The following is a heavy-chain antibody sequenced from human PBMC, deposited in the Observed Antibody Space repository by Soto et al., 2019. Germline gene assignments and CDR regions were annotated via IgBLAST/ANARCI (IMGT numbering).Heavy chain of an antibody. V-gene: IGHV3-33*01. J-gene: IGHJ5*02. Sequence: SLRLSCAATGFTFSSYGKHWVRQAPSKGLEWVAVIWYDGSNKYYADSVKGRFTISRDNSKNTLYLQMNSLRAEDTAVYYCARDEDSSVDTLHWFDPWGQGTLVTVSS. CDR2: IWYDGSNK. CDR1: GFTFSSYG. D-gene: IGHD5-18*01. CDR3: ARDEDSSVDTLHWFDP.